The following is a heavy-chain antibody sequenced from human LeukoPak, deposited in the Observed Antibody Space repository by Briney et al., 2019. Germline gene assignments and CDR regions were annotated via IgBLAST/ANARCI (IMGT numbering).Heavy chain of an antibody. Sequence: GGSLRLSCAASGFTFSSYGMHWVRQAPGKGLEWVAFIRYDGSNKYYADSVKGRFTISRDNSKNTLYLQMNSLRAEDTAVYYCAKDRSRCRTLVFDWGQGTLVTVSS. CDR3: AKDRSRCRTLVFD. CDR1: GFTFSSYG. J-gene: IGHJ4*02. V-gene: IGHV3-30*02. CDR2: IRYDGSNK.